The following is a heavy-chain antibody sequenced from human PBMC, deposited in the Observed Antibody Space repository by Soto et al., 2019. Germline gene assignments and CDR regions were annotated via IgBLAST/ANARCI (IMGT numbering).Heavy chain of an antibody. V-gene: IGHV1-18*01. Sequence: ASVNVSCKASGYTFTSYGISWVRQAPGQGLEWMGWISAYNGNTNYAQKLQGRVTMTTDTSTSTAYMELRSLRSDDTAVYYCARLLGYWSSTSCLKRRNCFDHWGQGTLVTVSS. CDR3: ARLLGYWSSTSCLKRRNCFDH. CDR2: ISAYNGNT. CDR1: GYTFTSYG. D-gene: IGHD2-2*01. J-gene: IGHJ4*02.